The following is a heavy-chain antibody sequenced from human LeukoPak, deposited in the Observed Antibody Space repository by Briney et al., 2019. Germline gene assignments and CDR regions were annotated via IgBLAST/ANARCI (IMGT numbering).Heavy chain of an antibody. CDR1: GYTFTSYG. CDR3: ASLGYYYDSSGYYYHGYYFDY. V-gene: IGHV1-2*02. CDR2: INPNSGGT. D-gene: IGHD3-22*01. Sequence: ASVKVSCKASGYTFTSYGISWVRQAPGQGLEWMGWINPNSGGTNYAQKFQGRVTMTRDTSISTAYMELSRLRSDDTAVYYCASLGYYYDSSGYYYHGYYFDYWGQGTLVTVSS. J-gene: IGHJ4*02.